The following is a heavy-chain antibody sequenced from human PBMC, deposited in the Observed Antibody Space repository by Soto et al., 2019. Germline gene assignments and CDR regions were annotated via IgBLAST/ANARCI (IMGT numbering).Heavy chain of an antibody. CDR2: IYYSGST. CDR1: VGSISSGDYY. J-gene: IGHJ6*02. D-gene: IGHD4-4*01. Sequence: PSETLSLTGTVSVGSISSGDYYWSWIRQPPGKGLEWIGYIYYSGSTYYNPSLKSRVTISVDTSKNQFSLKLSSVTAADTAVYYCARTTVTTGGMDVWGQGTTVTV. V-gene: IGHV4-30-4*01. CDR3: ARTTVTTGGMDV.